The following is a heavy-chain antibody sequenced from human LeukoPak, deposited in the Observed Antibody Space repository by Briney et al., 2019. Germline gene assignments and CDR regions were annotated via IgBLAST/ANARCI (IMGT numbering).Heavy chain of an antibody. CDR2: ISSSGSTI. Sequence: GGSLRLSCAASGFTFSDYYMSWIRQAPGKGLEWVSYISSSGSTIYYADSVKGRFTIPRDNAKNSLYLQMNSLRAEDTAVYYCARGRVGATSNWFDPWGQGTLVTVSS. CDR3: ARGRVGATSNWFDP. D-gene: IGHD1-26*01. J-gene: IGHJ5*02. CDR1: GFTFSDYY. V-gene: IGHV3-11*01.